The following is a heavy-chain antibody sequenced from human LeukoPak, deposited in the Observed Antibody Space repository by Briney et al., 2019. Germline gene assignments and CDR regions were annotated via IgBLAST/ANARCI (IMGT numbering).Heavy chain of an antibody. D-gene: IGHD2-15*01. CDR1: GFTFSRYR. J-gene: IGHJ4*02. CDR3: ARDIDTGKFYY. Sequence: GGSLRLSCAASGFTFSRYRMNWVRQAPGKGLEWVSHISTGSSTIYYADSVKGRFTISRDDAKNSLYLQMNSLRAEDTAVYYCARDIDTGKFYYWGKRTLVTVSS. CDR2: ISTGSSTI. V-gene: IGHV3-48*01.